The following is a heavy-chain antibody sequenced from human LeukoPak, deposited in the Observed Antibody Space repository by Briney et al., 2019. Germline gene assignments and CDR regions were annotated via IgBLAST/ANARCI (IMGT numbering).Heavy chain of an antibody. D-gene: IGHD5-18*01. V-gene: IGHV1-69*05. Sequence: GASVKVFCKASGGTFSSYAISWVRQAPGQGLEWMGGIIPIFGTANYAQKFQGRVTITTDESTSTAYMELSSLRSEDTAVYYCASSPRGYSYGTYFDYWGQGTLVTVSS. CDR2: IIPIFGTA. J-gene: IGHJ4*02. CDR3: ASSPRGYSYGTYFDY. CDR1: GGTFSSYA.